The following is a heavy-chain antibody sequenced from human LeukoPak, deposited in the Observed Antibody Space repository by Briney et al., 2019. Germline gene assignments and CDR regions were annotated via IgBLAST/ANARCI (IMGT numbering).Heavy chain of an antibody. D-gene: IGHD5-18*01. Sequence: GGSLRLSCRASGFTFGDYAMSWVRQAPGKGLEWVGFIRSKAYGGTTESAASVKGRFTISRDDSKSIAYLQMNSLKTEDTAVYYCTKTRGYSYGYADYWGQGTLVTVSS. CDR1: GFTFGDYA. CDR3: TKTRGYSYGYADY. CDR2: IRSKAYGGTT. V-gene: IGHV3-49*04. J-gene: IGHJ4*02.